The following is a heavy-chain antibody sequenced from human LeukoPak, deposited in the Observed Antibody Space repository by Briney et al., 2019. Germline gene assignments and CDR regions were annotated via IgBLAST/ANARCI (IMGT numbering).Heavy chain of an antibody. CDR1: GFTFSTYG. V-gene: IGHV3-21*01. D-gene: IGHD6-6*01. J-gene: IGHJ4*02. Sequence: PGRSLRLSCAASGFTFSTYGMHWVRQAPGKGLEWVSFITGSSSYIYYTDSVKGRFTISRDNAKNSLFLQMNSLRDEDTAVYYCASGFSSSPYFDYWGQGTLVTVSS. CDR2: ITGSSSYI. CDR3: ASGFSSSPYFDY.